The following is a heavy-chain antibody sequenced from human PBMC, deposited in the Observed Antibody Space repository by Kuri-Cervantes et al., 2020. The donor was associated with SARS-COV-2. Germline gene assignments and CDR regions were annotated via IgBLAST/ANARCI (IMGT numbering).Heavy chain of an antibody. V-gene: IGHV1-24*01. Sequence: ASVKVSCKASGGTFSSYAISWVRQAPGKGLEWMGGFDPEDGETIYAQKFQGRVTMTEDTSTDTAYMELSSLRSEDTAVYYCARGPTFPYYYYMDVWGKGTTVTVSS. CDR2: FDPEDGET. J-gene: IGHJ6*03. CDR1: GGTFSSYA. CDR3: ARGPTFPYYYYMDV.